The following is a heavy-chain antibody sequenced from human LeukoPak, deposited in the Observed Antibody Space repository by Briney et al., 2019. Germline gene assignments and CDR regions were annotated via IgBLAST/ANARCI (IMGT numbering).Heavy chain of an antibody. D-gene: IGHD4-11*01. Sequence: SETLSLTCTVSGGSIRSYYWSWIRQPPGKGLEGMGCIYYSGSTNYNPSLKSRFTISVDTSKNQFPLTLSSVTAADTAVSYCARDGPTTQDAFDIWGQGTMVTVSS. CDR3: ARDGPTTQDAFDI. CDR2: IYYSGST. J-gene: IGHJ3*02. CDR1: GGSIRSYY. V-gene: IGHV4-59*01.